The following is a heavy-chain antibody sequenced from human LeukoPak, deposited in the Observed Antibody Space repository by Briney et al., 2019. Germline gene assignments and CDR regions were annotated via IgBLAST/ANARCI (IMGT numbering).Heavy chain of an antibody. CDR1: GFTFSRYG. Sequence: GGSLRLSCAASGFTFSRYGMHWVRQAPGKGLEWVAFIRYDGSNKYYADSVKGRFTISRDKSKNTLYLQMNSLRAEDTAVYYCAKVSYDILTGSYYFDYWGQGTLVTVSS. D-gene: IGHD3-9*01. J-gene: IGHJ4*02. CDR3: AKVSYDILTGSYYFDY. CDR2: IRYDGSNK. V-gene: IGHV3-30*02.